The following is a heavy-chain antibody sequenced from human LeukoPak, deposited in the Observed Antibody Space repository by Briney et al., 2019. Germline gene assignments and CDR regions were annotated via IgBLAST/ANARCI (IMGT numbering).Heavy chain of an antibody. CDR1: GFTFDDYA. CDR3: ATSRYSGSYAHFDY. CDR2: ISWNSGSI. J-gene: IGHJ4*02. Sequence: GGSLRLSCAASGFTFDDYAMHWVRQAPGKGLEWVSGISWNSGSIGYADSVKGRFTISRDNAKNSLYLQMNSLRAEDTALYYCATSRYSGSYAHFDYWGQGTLVTVSS. D-gene: IGHD3-10*01. V-gene: IGHV3-9*01.